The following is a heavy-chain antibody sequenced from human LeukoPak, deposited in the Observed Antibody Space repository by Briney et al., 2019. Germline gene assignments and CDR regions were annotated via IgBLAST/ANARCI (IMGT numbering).Heavy chain of an antibody. J-gene: IGHJ5*02. CDR2: ISGGGGST. CDR1: GLTFSNYA. Sequence: TGGSLRLSCPVSGLTFSNYAMSWVRQAPGKGLEWVSTISGGGGSTYYADSVKGRFTISRDNSKNTLYLQMNSLRAEDTAVYYCAKEVIPAAIVFDPWGQGTLVTVSS. V-gene: IGHV3-23*01. CDR3: AKEVIPAAIVFDP. D-gene: IGHD2-2*01.